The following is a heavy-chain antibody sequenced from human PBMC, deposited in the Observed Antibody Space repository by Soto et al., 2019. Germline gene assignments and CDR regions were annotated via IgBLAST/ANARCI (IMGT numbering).Heavy chain of an antibody. J-gene: IGHJ3*02. CDR2: INHSGST. CDR1: GGSFSGYY. V-gene: IGHV4-34*01. D-gene: IGHD2-2*02. Sequence: QVQLQQWGAGLLKPSETLSLTCAVYGGSFSGYYWSWIRQPSGKGLEWIGEINHSGSTNYNPSLKSRVTISVDTSKNQFSLKLSSVTAADTAVYYCARPGQDSPSPQIVVVPAAIKGEGAFDIWGQGTMVTVSS. CDR3: ARPGQDSPSPQIVVVPAAIKGEGAFDI.